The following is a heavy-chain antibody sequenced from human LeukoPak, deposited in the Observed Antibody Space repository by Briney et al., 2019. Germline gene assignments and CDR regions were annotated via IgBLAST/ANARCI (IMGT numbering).Heavy chain of an antibody. CDR3: ALTGKYYDSSGYYHYSNWYFDL. Sequence: GASVKVSCKASVYTFTGYYMHWVRQAPGQGLEWMGWINPNSGGTNYAQKFQGRVTMTRDTSISTAYMELSRLRSDDTAVYYCALTGKYYDSSGYYHYSNWYFDLWGRGTLVTVSS. CDR1: VYTFTGYY. D-gene: IGHD3-22*01. V-gene: IGHV1-2*02. CDR2: INPNSGGT. J-gene: IGHJ2*01.